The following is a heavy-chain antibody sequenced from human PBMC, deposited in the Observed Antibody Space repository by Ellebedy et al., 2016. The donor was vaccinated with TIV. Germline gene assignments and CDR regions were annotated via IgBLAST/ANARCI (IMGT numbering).Heavy chain of an antibody. V-gene: IGHV1-46*01. J-gene: IGHJ4*02. CDR1: GYTFTNYH. D-gene: IGHD1-26*01. CDR3: ARDRTGSWTFDY. Sequence: ASVKVSXXASGYTFTNYHMHWVRQAPGQGPEWMGIINPSIHSTSYALKFQGRVTVTRDTSTSAIYMELSSLTSEDTAVYYCARDRTGSWTFDYWGQGTLVTVSS. CDR2: INPSIHST.